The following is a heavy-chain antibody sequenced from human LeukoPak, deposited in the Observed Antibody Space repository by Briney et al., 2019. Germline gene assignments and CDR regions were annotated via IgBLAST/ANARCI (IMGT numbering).Heavy chain of an antibody. J-gene: IGHJ4*02. V-gene: IGHV3-20*04. CDR1: GSVFDEHG. Sequence: PGGSLRLSCTASGSVFDEHGMTWVRQVPGKGLEWASGINWSGKSTSYGDPVRGRFTISRDNAKNSLSLQMDSLRAEDTALYYCARAPITSPFYFDYWGQGTLVTVSS. CDR3: ARAPITSPFYFDY. CDR2: INWSGKST. D-gene: IGHD2-2*01.